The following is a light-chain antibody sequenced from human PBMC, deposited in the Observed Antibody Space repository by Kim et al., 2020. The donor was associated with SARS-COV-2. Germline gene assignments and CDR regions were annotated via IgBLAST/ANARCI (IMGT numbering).Light chain of an antibody. CDR2: DAS. V-gene: IGKV1-33*01. CDR1: QDIKNY. J-gene: IGKJ4*01. Sequence: LSAAVGDRVTITCQASQDIKNYLNWYQQKPGKAPKLLIYDASNFETGVPSRFSGSGSGTDFTFTISSLQPEDIATYYCQHHDDLPTFGGGTKVEMK. CDR3: QHHDDLPT.